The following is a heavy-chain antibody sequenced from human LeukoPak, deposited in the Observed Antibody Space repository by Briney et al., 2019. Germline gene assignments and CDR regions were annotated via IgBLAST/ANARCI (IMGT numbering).Heavy chain of an antibody. CDR3: ARDLGQYYDTSDNWFDP. J-gene: IGHJ5*02. CDR2: INSDGINT. D-gene: IGHD3-22*01. CDR1: GFTLSNYW. Sequence: GGSLRLSCAASGFTLSNYWMHWVRQAPGKGLVWVSRINSDGINTSYADSVKGRFTISRDNAKNTLNLQMNSLRAEDTAVYYCARDLGQYYDTSDNWFDPWGQGTLVTVSS. V-gene: IGHV3-74*01.